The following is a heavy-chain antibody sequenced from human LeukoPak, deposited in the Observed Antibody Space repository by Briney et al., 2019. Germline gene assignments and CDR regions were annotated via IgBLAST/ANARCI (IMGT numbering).Heavy chain of an antibody. CDR2: ISSSSSYI. V-gene: IGHV3-21*01. CDR1: GFTFSSYS. CDR3: ARAQYCSGGSCPLAEYFQH. J-gene: IGHJ1*01. Sequence: GGSLRLSCAASGFTFSSYSMNWVRQAPGKGLEWVSPISSSSSYIYYADSVKGRFTISRDNAKNSLYLQMHSLRAEDTAVYYCARAQYCSGGSCPLAEYFQHWGQGTLVTVSS. D-gene: IGHD2-15*01.